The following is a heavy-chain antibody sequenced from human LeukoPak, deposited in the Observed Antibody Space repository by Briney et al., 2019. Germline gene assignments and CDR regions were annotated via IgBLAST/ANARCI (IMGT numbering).Heavy chain of an antibody. CDR1: GFTFSSYD. Sequence: GGALRLSCAASGFTFSSYDRHWVRQATGKGLEWVSAIGTAGDTYYPGSVKGRFTISRENAKNSLYLQMNSLRAGDTAVYYCARGAGIAAAASNYYYYYGMDVWGQGTTVTVSS. V-gene: IGHV3-13*01. J-gene: IGHJ6*02. D-gene: IGHD6-13*01. CDR3: ARGAGIAAAASNYYYYYGMDV. CDR2: IGTAGDT.